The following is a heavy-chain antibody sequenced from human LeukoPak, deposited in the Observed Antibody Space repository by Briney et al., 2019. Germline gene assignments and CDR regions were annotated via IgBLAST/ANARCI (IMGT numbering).Heavy chain of an antibody. V-gene: IGHV1-46*01. D-gene: IGHD6-13*01. CDR2: INPSGGST. CDR3: ARESVFGSSGTRHHYYYMDV. Sequence: ASVKVSCKASGYTFTGYYMHWVRQAPGQGLEWMGIINPSGGSTSYAQKFQGRVTMTRDMSTSTVYMELSSLRSEDTAVYYCARESVFGSSGTRHHYYYMDVWGKGTTVTVSS. CDR1: GYTFTGYY. J-gene: IGHJ6*03.